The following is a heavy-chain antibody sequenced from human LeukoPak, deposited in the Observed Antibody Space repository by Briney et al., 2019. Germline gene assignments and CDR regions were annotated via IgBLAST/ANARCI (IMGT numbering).Heavy chain of an antibody. CDR1: GFTFSSYA. J-gene: IGHJ3*02. V-gene: IGHV3-23*01. Sequence: GGSLRLSCAASGFTFSSYAMSWVRQAPGRGLEWVSAISGSGGSTYYADSVKGRFTISRDNSKNTLYLQMNSLRAEDTAVYYCASPYPDYYGSGQLPGGAFDIWGQGTMVTVSS. D-gene: IGHD3-10*01. CDR2: ISGSGGST. CDR3: ASPYPDYYGSGQLPGGAFDI.